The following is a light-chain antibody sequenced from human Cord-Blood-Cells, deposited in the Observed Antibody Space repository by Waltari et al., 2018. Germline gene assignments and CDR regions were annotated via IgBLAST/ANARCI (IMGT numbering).Light chain of an antibody. CDR3: QQYYSYPYT. Sequence: AIRITQSHSSLSASTGDRVTIACRASQGISSYVAWYQQKPGKAPKLLIYAASTLQSGVPSRFSGSGSGTDFTLTISCLQSEDFATYDCQQYYSYPYTFGQGTKLEIK. CDR2: AAS. J-gene: IGKJ2*01. CDR1: QGISSY. V-gene: IGKV1-8*01.